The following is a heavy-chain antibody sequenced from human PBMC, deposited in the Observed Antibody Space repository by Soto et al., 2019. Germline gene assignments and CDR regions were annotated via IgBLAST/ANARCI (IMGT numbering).Heavy chain of an antibody. CDR1: GGSISSGGYY. D-gene: IGHD3-10*01. V-gene: IGHV4-31*03. Sequence: QVQLQESGPGLVKPSQTLSLTCTVSGGSISSGGYYWSWIRQHPGKGLEWIGYIYYSGSTYYNPSHKNRVTIAVDTSKNQLSLKLSSLTVADTAVYYWARGITMVRGVITESDAFDIWGQGTMVTVSS. J-gene: IGHJ3*02. CDR3: ARGITMVRGVITESDAFDI. CDR2: IYYSGST.